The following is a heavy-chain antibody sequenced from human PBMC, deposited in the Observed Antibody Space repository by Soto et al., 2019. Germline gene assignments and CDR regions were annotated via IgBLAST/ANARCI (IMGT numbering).Heavy chain of an antibody. CDR1: GFTFSSYA. CDR3: AKTIFGVVMTFDY. V-gene: IGHV3-23*01. CDR2: ISGSGGST. D-gene: IGHD3-3*01. J-gene: IGHJ4*02. Sequence: EVQLLESGGGLVQPGGSLRLSCAASGFTFSSYAMSWVRQAPGKGLEWVSAISGSGGSTYYADSAKGRFTISRDNSKNTLYLQMNSLRAEDTAVYYCAKTIFGVVMTFDYWGQGTLVTVSS.